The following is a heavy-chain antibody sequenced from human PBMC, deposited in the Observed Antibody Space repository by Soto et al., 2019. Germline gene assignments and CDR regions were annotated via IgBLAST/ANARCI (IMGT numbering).Heavy chain of an antibody. J-gene: IGHJ6*02. CDR2: ISAGNGNT. D-gene: IGHD3-3*01. V-gene: IGHV1-3*01. Sequence: APAKVSCKASGFTLSSYALHWLRQAPGQSLEWMGWISAGNGNTRYSQKFQGRVTITRDTSASTAYMEMSSLRSEDTAVYYCARDLPFTNFGVDQSRYYGMDDWGLGTTVTASS. CDR3: ARDLPFTNFGVDQSRYYGMDD. CDR1: GFTLSSYA.